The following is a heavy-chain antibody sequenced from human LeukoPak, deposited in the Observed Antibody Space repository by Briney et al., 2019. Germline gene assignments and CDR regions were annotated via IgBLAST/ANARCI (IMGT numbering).Heavy chain of an antibody. Sequence: GGSLRLSCAASGFTFSNYAMTCVRQAPGKGLEWVSALSASGGTTYYADSVKGRFTTSRDNSKNTLYLQMNSLRAEDTAVYYCAKLPREYCSSTSCPNWFDTWGQGTLVTVSS. CDR1: GFTFSNYA. V-gene: IGHV3-23*01. D-gene: IGHD2-2*01. J-gene: IGHJ5*02. CDR3: AKLPREYCSSTSCPNWFDT. CDR2: LSASGGTT.